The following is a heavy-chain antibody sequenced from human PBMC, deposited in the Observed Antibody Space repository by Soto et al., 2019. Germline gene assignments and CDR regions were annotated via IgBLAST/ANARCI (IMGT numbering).Heavy chain of an antibody. CDR2: ISSSGSTI. CDR1: GFTFSSYE. V-gene: IGHV3-48*03. CDR3: ARVWNNYDFWSGRLDY. Sequence: VGSLRLSCAASGFTFSSYEMNWVRQAPGKGLEWVSYISSSGSTIYYADSVKGRFTISRDNAKNSLYLQMNSLRAEDTAVYYCARVWNNYDFWSGRLDYWGQGTLVTVSS. D-gene: IGHD3-3*01. J-gene: IGHJ4*02.